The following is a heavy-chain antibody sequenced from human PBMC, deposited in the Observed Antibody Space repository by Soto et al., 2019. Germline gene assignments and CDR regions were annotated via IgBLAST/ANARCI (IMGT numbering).Heavy chain of an antibody. CDR2: ISSSGGST. V-gene: IGHV3-64D*06. CDR1: EFTFSSYA. CDR3: VNVSFSGGNTAMGYDSSGYSPDN. J-gene: IGHJ4*02. Sequence: GGPLRLSCSASEFTFSSYAMHWCRQAPGKGLEDVSAISSSGGSTYHADSVNGRFPTSRDNSNNTLYLPMSSLSAEDTAVYYCVNVSFSGGNTAMGYDSSGYSPDNWGQGTLVTVSS. D-gene: IGHD3-22*01.